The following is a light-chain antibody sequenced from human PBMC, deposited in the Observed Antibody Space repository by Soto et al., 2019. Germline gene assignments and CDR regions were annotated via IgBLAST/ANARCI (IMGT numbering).Light chain of an antibody. CDR3: SSLRV. CDR2: EVS. V-gene: IGLV2-14*01. CDR1: SSDIGGYNY. Sequence: QSALTQPASVSGSPGQSITISCTGTSSDIGGYNYVSWYQHHPGKAPKLMIYEVSNRPAGVSNRFSGSNSGNTASLTISGLQAEYEADYYCSSLRVFGTGTKLTVL. J-gene: IGLJ1*01.